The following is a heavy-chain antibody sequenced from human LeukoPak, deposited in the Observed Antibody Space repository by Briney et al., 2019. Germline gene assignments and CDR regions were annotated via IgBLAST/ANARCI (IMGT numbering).Heavy chain of an antibody. CDR1: GGSFSGYY. Sequence: SETLSLTCAVYGGSFSGYYWSWIRQPPGQGLEFIGEINHSGSTNYNPSLKSRVTISVDTSKNQFSLKLSSVTAADTAVYYCVYYDFWSGLDYWGQGTLVTVSS. J-gene: IGHJ4*02. V-gene: IGHV4-34*01. CDR3: VYYDFWSGLDY. CDR2: INHSGST. D-gene: IGHD3-3*01.